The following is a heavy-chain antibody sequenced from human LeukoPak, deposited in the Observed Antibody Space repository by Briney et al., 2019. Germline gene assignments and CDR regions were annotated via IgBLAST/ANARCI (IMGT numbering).Heavy chain of an antibody. V-gene: IGHV3-48*04. J-gene: IGHJ4*02. Sequence: GGSLRLSCAASGFTFSSYSMNWVRQAPGKGLEWVSYISSSSSTIYYADPVKGRFTISRDNAKNSLYLQMNSLRAEDTAVYYCARTSHDYSILYYFDCWGQGTLVAVSS. CDR3: ARTSHDYSILYYFDC. CDR1: GFTFSSYS. CDR2: ISSSSSTI. D-gene: IGHD4-11*01.